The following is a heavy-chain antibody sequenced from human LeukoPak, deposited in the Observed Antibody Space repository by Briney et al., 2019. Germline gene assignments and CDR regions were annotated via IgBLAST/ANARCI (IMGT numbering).Heavy chain of an antibody. J-gene: IGHJ4*02. Sequence: QPGGSLLLSCAASGFTFSSYAMSWGRPAPGKGLEWVSAISGSGGSTYYADSVQGRLTISRDNSKNPLYLQMNSLRAEDTAVYYCAKVAGCGCSGGSCYCVDYWGQGTLVTVSS. D-gene: IGHD2-15*01. CDR1: GFTFSSYA. CDR3: AKVAGCGCSGGSCYCVDY. V-gene: IGHV3-23*01. CDR2: ISGSGGST.